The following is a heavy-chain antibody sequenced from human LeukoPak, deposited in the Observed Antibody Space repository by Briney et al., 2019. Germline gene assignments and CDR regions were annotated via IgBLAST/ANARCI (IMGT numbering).Heavy chain of an antibody. V-gene: IGHV3-23*01. CDR2: ISGSGGST. J-gene: IGHJ3*02. CDR1: GFTFSSYA. CDR3: ARDGSSRAAFDI. Sequence: GSLRLSCAASGFTFSSYAMSWVRQAPGKGLEWVSAISGSGGSTYYADSVKGRFTISRDNSKNTLYLQMNSLRAEDTAVYYCARDGSSRAAFDIWGQGTMVTVSS. D-gene: IGHD1-26*01.